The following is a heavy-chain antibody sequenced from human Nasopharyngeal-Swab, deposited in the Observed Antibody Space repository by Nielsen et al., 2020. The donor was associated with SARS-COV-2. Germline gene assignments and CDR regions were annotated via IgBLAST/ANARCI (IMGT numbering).Heavy chain of an antibody. CDR3: ARDESGDYLGLPFDH. CDR2: IFSSGST. J-gene: IGHJ4*02. V-gene: IGHV4-39*07. Sequence: SETLSLTCVVSGASISSRNNYWGWIRQSPGKGLEGIGTIFSSGSTYNPSLKSRVTMSVDTSKNQFSLKLTSVTAADTAVYYCARDESGDYLGLPFDHWGRGTLVTVSS. D-gene: IGHD4-17*01. CDR1: GASISSRNNY.